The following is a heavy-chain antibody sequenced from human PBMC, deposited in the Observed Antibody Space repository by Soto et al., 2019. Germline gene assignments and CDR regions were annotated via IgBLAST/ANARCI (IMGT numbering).Heavy chain of an antibody. D-gene: IGHD4-17*01. CDR1: GGTFSSYA. CDR3: ARTIDYGGNSLYWYFDL. CDR2: IIPSFATA. J-gene: IGHJ2*01. V-gene: IGHV1-69*01. Sequence: QVQLVQSGAEVKKPGSSVKVSCKASGGTFSSYAITWVRQAPGQGLEWMGGIIPSFATANYAQKFQGRVTITADESTSTAYMELSSLRSEDTAVYYCARTIDYGGNSLYWYFDLWGRGTLVTVSS.